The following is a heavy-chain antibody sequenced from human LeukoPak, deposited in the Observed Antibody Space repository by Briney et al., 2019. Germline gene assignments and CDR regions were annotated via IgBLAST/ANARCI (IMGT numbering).Heavy chain of an antibody. CDR2: IIPIFGTA. V-gene: IGHV1-69*13. CDR3: ARPSEGPLDWFDP. CDR1: GGTFSSYA. D-gene: IGHD1-1*01. Sequence: SVKVSCKASGGTFSSYAISWVRQAPGQGLEWMGGIIPIFGTANYAQKFQGRVTITADESTSTAYMELSSLRSEDTAVYYCARPSEGPLDWFDPWGRGTLVTVSS. J-gene: IGHJ5*02.